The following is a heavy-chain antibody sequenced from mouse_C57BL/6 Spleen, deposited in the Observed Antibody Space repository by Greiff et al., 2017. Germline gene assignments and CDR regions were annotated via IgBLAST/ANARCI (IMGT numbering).Heavy chain of an antibody. J-gene: IGHJ1*03. CDR3: AKFGNYSYWYFGG. CDR2: IYPRSGNT. V-gene: IGHV1-81*01. Sequence: QVHVKQSGAELARPGASVKLSCKASGYTFTSYGISWVKQRPGQGLEWIGEIYPRSGNTYYNEKFKGKATLTADKSSSTAYMEIRSLTSEDAAVYFCAKFGNYSYWYFGGWGTGTTVTVSS. CDR1: GYTFTSYG. D-gene: IGHD2-1*01.